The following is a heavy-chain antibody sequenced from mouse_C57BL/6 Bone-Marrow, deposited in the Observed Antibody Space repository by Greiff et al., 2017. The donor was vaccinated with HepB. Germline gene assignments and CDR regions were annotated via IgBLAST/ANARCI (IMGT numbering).Heavy chain of an antibody. CDR2: INPSSGYT. CDR3: ASPLDSSGLAWFAY. J-gene: IGHJ3*01. CDR1: GYTFTSYW. V-gene: IGHV1-7*01. D-gene: IGHD3-2*02. Sequence: VQLQQSGAELAKPGASVKLSCKASGYTFTSYWMHWVKQRPGQGLEWIGYINPSSGYTKYNQKFKDKATLTADKSSSTAYMQLSSLTYEDAAVYYCASPLDSSGLAWFAYWGQGTLVTVSA.